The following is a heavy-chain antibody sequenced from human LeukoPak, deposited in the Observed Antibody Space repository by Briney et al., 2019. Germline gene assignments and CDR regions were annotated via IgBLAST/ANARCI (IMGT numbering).Heavy chain of an antibody. V-gene: IGHV3-30*02. CDR2: VRYDGSDR. Sequence: PGGSLRLSCAASGFTFSNYGMHWVRQAPGMGLEWVAFVRYDGSDRYYADSVKGRFTISRDSSKNTLYLQMNSLRAEDTAVYYCAKDRTAAAGPPTYYFDYWGQGTLVTVSS. CDR1: GFTFSNYG. J-gene: IGHJ4*02. CDR3: AKDRTAAAGPPTYYFDY. D-gene: IGHD6-13*01.